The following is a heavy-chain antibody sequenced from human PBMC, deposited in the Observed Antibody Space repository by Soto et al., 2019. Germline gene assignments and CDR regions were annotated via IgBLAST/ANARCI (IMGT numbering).Heavy chain of an antibody. J-gene: IGHJ4*02. CDR1: GFTFSSYA. V-gene: IGHV3-30-3*01. Sequence: QVQLVESGRGVDQPGRSLRLSCAASGFTFSSYAMHWVREAPGKGLEWVAVISYDGSNKYYADSVKGRFTISRDNSKNTLYLQMNSLRAEDTAVYYFARVVVYSYGYDYWGQGTLVSVSS. D-gene: IGHD5-18*01. CDR3: ARVVVYSYGYDY. CDR2: ISYDGSNK.